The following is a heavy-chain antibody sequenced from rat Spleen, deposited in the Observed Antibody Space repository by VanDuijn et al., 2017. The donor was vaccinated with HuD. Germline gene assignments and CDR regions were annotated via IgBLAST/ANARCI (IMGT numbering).Heavy chain of an antibody. Sequence: EVQLVESDGGLVQPGRSLKLSCAASGFTFSDYYMAWVRQGPTQGLEWVAAITHDGTGTYYRDSVKGRFTISRDNAKTTLYLQMDSLRSEDTATYYCARPSFGYPFAYWGQGTLVTVSS. D-gene: IGHD1-7*01. V-gene: IGHV5-7*01. CDR2: ITHDGTGT. J-gene: IGHJ3*01. CDR1: GFTFSDYY. CDR3: ARPSFGYPFAY.